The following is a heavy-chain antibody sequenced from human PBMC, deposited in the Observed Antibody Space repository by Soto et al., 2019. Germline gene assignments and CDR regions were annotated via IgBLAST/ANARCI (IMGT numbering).Heavy chain of an antibody. J-gene: IGHJ6*02. Sequence: SVKVSCKASGGTFSSYAISWVRQAPGQGLEWMGGIIPIFGTANYAQKFQGRVTITADESTSTAYMELSSLRSEDTAVYYCARVGSSDDYYYYYGMDVWGQGTTVTVSS. D-gene: IGHD3-10*01. CDR1: GGTFSSYA. V-gene: IGHV1-69*13. CDR2: IIPIFGTA. CDR3: ARVGSSDDYYYYYGMDV.